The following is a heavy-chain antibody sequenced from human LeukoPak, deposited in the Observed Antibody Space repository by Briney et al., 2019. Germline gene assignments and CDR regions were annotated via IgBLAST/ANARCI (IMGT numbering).Heavy chain of an antibody. D-gene: IGHD5-18*01. CDR1: TYSISSGYY. J-gene: IGHJ4*02. Sequence: PSERLSPTCTVSTYSISSGYYWGWIRQPPGKGLEWIGNIYHNGNTYYNPSLKSRVTISVDTSKKQFSLKLRTATAADTAVYYCARIEAVTRGYNHAYYFDYWGQGTLVTVSS. CDR2: IYHNGNT. CDR3: ARIEAVTRGYNHAYYFDY. V-gene: IGHV4-38-2*02.